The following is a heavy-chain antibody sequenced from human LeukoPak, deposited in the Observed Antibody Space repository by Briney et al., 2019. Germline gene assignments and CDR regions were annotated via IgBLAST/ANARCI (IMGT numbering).Heavy chain of an antibody. Sequence: ASVKVSCKDSGYTFTAYYMYWVRQAPGQGLEWMGRINPNSGGTNYAQKSQGRVTVTRDTSISTAYMELSRLRSDDTAVYYCGRTDIVVVPAADVPPDYWGQGTLVTVSS. CDR1: GYTFTAYY. V-gene: IGHV1-2*06. J-gene: IGHJ4*02. D-gene: IGHD2-2*01. CDR3: GRTDIVVVPAADVPPDY. CDR2: INPNSGGT.